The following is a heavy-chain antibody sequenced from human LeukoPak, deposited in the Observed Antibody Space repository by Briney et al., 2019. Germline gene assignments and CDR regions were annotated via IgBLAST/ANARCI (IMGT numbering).Heavy chain of an antibody. J-gene: IGHJ4*02. Sequence: PGGSLRLSCAASGFTLSNYWMTWVRQAPGKGLEWVANIRQDGGQKYYVDSVKGRFTISRDNAKNSLYLQMNSLRAEDTAVYYCARVAYDILTHYYLDYWGQGTLVTVSS. CDR2: IRQDGGQK. CDR1: GFTLSNYW. CDR3: ARVAYDILTHYYLDY. V-gene: IGHV3-7*01. D-gene: IGHD3-9*01.